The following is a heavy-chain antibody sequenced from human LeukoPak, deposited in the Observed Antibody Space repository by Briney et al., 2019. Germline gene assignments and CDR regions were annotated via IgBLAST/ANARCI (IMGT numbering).Heavy chain of an antibody. Sequence: SQTLSLTCTVSGGSISSGGYYWSWIRQHPGKGLEWIGYIYYSGSTYYNPSLKGRVTISVDTSKNQFSQKLSSVTAADTAVYYCARGRGQQLVLLVDWFDPWGQGTLVTVSS. CDR2: IYYSGST. J-gene: IGHJ5*02. D-gene: IGHD6-13*01. CDR3: ARGRGQQLVLLVDWFDP. V-gene: IGHV4-31*03. CDR1: GGSISSGGYY.